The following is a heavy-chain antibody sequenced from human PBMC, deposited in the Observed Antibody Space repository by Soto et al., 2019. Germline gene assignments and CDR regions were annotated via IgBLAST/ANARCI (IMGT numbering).Heavy chain of an antibody. V-gene: IGHV5-51*01. Sequence: LGESLKISCKGSGYSFTNYWIGWVRQMPGKGLEWMGIIYPGDSDTRYSPSFQGQVTISADKSVTTAYLQWSSLKASDTAMYYCARVRDTDDAFNIWGQGTMVTVSS. D-gene: IGHD5-18*01. CDR2: IYPGDSDT. CDR3: ARVRDTDDAFNI. CDR1: GYSFTNYW. J-gene: IGHJ3*02.